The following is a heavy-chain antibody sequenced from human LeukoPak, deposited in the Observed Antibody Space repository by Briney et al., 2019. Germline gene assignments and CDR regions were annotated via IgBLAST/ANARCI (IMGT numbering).Heavy chain of an antibody. CDR2: IRSKAYGGTT. CDR3: SRGGGSGRYYFDY. D-gene: IGHD6-19*01. Sequence: GGSLRLSCTISGFSFDDFAVSWLRQAPGKGLEWVGFIRSKAYGGTTEYAASVKGRFTISRDDSKSIAYLQMNSLKTEDTAMYYCSRGGGSGRYYFDYWGQGTLVTVSS. CDR1: GFSFDDFA. V-gene: IGHV3-49*03. J-gene: IGHJ4*02.